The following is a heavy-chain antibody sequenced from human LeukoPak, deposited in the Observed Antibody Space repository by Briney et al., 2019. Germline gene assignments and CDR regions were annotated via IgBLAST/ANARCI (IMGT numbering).Heavy chain of an antibody. CDR2: IRYDGSNK. D-gene: IGHD6-19*01. J-gene: IGHJ4*02. V-gene: IGHV3-30*02. Sequence: GGSLRLSCAAPGFTFSSYGMHWVRQAPGKGLEWVAFIRYDGSNKYYADSVKGRFTISRDNSKNTLYLQMNSLRAEDTAVYYCAKDSSGIAVAGIDYWGQGTLVTVSS. CDR3: AKDSSGIAVAGIDY. CDR1: GFTFSSYG.